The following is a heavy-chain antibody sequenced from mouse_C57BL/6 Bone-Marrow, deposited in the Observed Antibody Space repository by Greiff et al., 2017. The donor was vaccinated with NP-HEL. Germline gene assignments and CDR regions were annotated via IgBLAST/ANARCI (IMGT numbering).Heavy chain of an antibody. Sequence: EVKLMESGGDLVKPGGSLKLSCAASGFTFSSYGMSWVRQTPDKRLEWVATISSGGSYTYYQDSVKGRFTISRDNAKNTLYLQMSSLKSEDTAMYYCARDYYGSSYYFDYWGQGTTLTVSS. CDR1: GFTFSSYG. J-gene: IGHJ2*01. D-gene: IGHD1-1*01. CDR3: ARDYYGSSYYFDY. CDR2: ISSGGSYT. V-gene: IGHV5-6*01.